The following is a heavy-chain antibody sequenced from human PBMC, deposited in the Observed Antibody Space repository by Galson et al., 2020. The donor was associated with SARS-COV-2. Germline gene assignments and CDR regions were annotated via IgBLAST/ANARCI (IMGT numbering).Heavy chain of an antibody. J-gene: IGHJ4*02. CDR2: ISTNNGDT. V-gene: IGHV1-18*01. D-gene: IGHD1-26*01. Sequence: ASVKVSCKASGDTFSNYGISWVRQAPGQGLEWMGWISTNNGDTKYSQKLQGRVTMTTEASTTTAYMDLTSLISDDTAVYYCVLNTGTYFPFDYWGQGTLVTVSS. CDR1: GDTFSNYG. CDR3: VLNTGTYFPFDY.